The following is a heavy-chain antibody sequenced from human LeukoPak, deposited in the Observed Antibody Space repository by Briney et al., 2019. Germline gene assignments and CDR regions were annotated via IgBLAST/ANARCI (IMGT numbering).Heavy chain of an antibody. V-gene: IGHV4-38-2*02. CDR2: IYHSGST. CDR1: GYSISSGYY. J-gene: IGHJ3*02. CDR3: ARVWLATGAAFDI. Sequence: SETLSLTCTVSGYSISSGYYWGWIRQSPGKGLERIGTIYHSGSTYYNPSLKSRVTMSVDTSKNQFSLRLTSVTAADTAVYHCARVWLATGAAFDIWGQGTMVTVSS. D-gene: IGHD1-26*01.